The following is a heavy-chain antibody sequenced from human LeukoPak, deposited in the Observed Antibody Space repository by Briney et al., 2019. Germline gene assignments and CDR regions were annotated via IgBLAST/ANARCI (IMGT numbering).Heavy chain of an antibody. CDR3: AINEKYCSSTDCDFVY. CDR2: IFYSGST. CDR1: GGSISNDY. Sequence: SETLSLTCTVSGGSISNDYWSWIRQPPGKGLEWIGYIFYSGSTNYNPSLKSRVTMSVDTSKNQFSLRLSSVTAADTAVYYCAINEKYCSSTDCDFVYWGQGTLVTVSS. D-gene: IGHD2-2*01. J-gene: IGHJ4*02. V-gene: IGHV4-59*01.